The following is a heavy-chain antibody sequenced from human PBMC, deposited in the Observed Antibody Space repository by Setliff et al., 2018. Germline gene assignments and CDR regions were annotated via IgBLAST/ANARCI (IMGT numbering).Heavy chain of an antibody. CDR1: GFTFSSYG. CDR2: IRYDGATT. D-gene: IGHD7-27*01. CDR3: VRDLHWGFDY. J-gene: IGHJ4*02. V-gene: IGHV3-30*02. Sequence: HPGGSLRLSCAASGFTFSSYGMHWVRQAPGKGLEWVAFIRYDGATTSYADSVKGRFTISRDNVKNSLFLQMNSLRAEDTAVYYCVRDLHWGFDYWGLGTLVTVSS.